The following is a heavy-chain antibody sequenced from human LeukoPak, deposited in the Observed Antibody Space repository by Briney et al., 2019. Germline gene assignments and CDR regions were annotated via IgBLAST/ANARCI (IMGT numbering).Heavy chain of an antibody. D-gene: IGHD1-1*01. CDR3: ARHEDRNWYFDH. Sequence: PSETLSLTCTVSGGSISSSYYYWGWIRQPPGKGLEWIGTIYYSGSTYYNPSLKSRVTISVDTSANQFSLKLSPVTAPDTAVYYCARHEDRNWYFDHWGQGTLVTVSS. CDR2: IYYSGST. V-gene: IGHV4-39*01. J-gene: IGHJ4*02. CDR1: GGSISSSYYY.